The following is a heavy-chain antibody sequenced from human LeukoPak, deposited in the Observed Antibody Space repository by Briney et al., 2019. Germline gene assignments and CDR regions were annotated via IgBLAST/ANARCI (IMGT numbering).Heavy chain of an antibody. CDR1: GYSFSTHW. Sequence: GESLKISCKGSGYSFSTHWIAWVRLTPGRGLEWMGIIYPADSDTRYSPSFQGQVTMSDDKSTQTAYLHWSTLKASDTAIYHCARGMPLNSWFDAWGQGTQVTVSS. D-gene: IGHD2-2*01. V-gene: IGHV5-51*01. CDR3: ARGMPLNSWFDA. J-gene: IGHJ5*02. CDR2: IYPADSDT.